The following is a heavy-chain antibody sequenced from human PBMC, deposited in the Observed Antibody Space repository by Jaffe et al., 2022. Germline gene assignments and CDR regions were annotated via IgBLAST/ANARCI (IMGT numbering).Heavy chain of an antibody. J-gene: IGHJ4*02. D-gene: IGHD5-12*01. Sequence: QVQLQESGPGLVKPSETLSLTCTVSTYSSGSGYYWAWIRQSPGKGLEWIGIIHHSGNTYYNPSFKSRVTISVDTSKKQFSLKLSSVTAADTAVYYCATADPSGFSHFDYWGQGTLVTVSS. CDR3: ATADPSGFSHFDY. CDR2: IHHSGNT. CDR1: TYSSGSGYY. V-gene: IGHV4-38-2*02.